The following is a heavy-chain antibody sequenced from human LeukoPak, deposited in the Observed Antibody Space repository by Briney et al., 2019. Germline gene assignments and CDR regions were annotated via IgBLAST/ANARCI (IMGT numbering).Heavy chain of an antibody. CDR1: GFAFSSYE. Sequence: GGSLRLSCAASGFAFSSYEMNWVRQAPGKGLEWVSYISSSGSTIYYADSVKGRFTISRDNAKNSLYLQMNSLRAEDTAVYYCARDDAPVSAWDYWGQGTLVTVSS. J-gene: IGHJ4*02. CDR2: ISSSGSTI. CDR3: ARDDAPVSAWDY. V-gene: IGHV3-48*03. D-gene: IGHD3-16*01.